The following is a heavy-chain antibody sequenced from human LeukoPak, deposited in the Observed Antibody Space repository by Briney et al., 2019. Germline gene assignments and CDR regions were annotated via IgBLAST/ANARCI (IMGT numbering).Heavy chain of an antibody. CDR2: IYSAGST. CDR3: LRERHGENTEN. V-gene: IGHV3-53*01. D-gene: IGHD1/OR15-1a*01. CDR1: GGSISSSNW. Sequence: QTSGTLSLTCAVSGGSISSSNWWSWVRQAPGKGLEWASVIYSAGSTSYADSVKGRFTISRDNSKNTLDLQMNSLRVEDTAVYYCLRERHGENTENWGQGTLVSVSS. J-gene: IGHJ4*02.